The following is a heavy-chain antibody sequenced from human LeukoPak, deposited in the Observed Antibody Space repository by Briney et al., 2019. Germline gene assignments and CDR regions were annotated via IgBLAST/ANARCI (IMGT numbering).Heavy chain of an antibody. CDR2: IAHDGSEK. CDR1: GITFSRYW. Sequence: GESLRLSCAVSGITFSRYWMSWVRQAPGKGLEWVANIAHDGSEKYYVDSVRGRFTISRDNAKNSLYLQMNRLRSEDTALYYCARDRYYDFWSGYTFDSWGQGTLVTVSS. V-gene: IGHV3-7*01. D-gene: IGHD3-3*01. J-gene: IGHJ4*02. CDR3: ARDRYYDFWSGYTFDS.